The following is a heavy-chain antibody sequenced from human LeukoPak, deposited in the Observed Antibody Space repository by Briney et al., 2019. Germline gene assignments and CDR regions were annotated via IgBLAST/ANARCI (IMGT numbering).Heavy chain of an antibody. V-gene: IGHV3-30-3*02. CDR1: GFTFSSYA. J-gene: IGHJ4*02. CDR2: ISYDGSNK. Sequence: GGSLRLSCAASGFTFSSYAMHWVRQAPGKGLEWVAVISYDGSNKYYADSVKGRFTISRDNSKNTLYLQMNSLRAEDTAVYYCAKSPPQRYQLLYDTGDYWGQGTLVTVSS. D-gene: IGHD2-2*02. CDR3: AKSPPQRYQLLYDTGDY.